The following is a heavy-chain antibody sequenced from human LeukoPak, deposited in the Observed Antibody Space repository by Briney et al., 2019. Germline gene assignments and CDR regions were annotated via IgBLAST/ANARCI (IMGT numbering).Heavy chain of an antibody. CDR3: ARDVGFNNGWPA. J-gene: IGHJ5*02. CDR2: ISVGGSDE. Sequence: GSLRLSCVASGFSFKTYEMNWVRQAPGKGLEWISYISVGGSDEDYADSVKGRFSISRDNAKNSLFLQMSSLRVEDTAVYYCARDVGFNNGWPAWGQGTLVTVSS. V-gene: IGHV3-48*03. CDR1: GFSFKTYE. D-gene: IGHD6-19*01.